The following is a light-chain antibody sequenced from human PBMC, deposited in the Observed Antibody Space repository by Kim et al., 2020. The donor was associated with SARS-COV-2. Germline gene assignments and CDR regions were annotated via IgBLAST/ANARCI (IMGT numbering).Light chain of an antibody. V-gene: IGLV1-44*01. CDR2: SNN. CDR3: SSWDDILDGWV. J-gene: IGLJ3*02. CDR1: SSNIGSNT. Sequence: GQRVTISCSGSSSNIGSNTVNWYQQLPGTAPKLLIYSNNQRPSGVPDRFSDSKSGTSASLAISGLQSEDEADYYCSSWDDILDGWVFCGWTQLTVL.